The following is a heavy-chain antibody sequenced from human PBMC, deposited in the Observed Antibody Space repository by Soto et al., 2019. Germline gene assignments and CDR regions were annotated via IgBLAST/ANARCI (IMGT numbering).Heavy chain of an antibody. Sequence: ASVKVSCKASGYTFTGYYMHWVRQAPGQGLEWMGWINPNSGGTNYAQKFQGRVTMTRDTSISTAYMDLSRLRSDDTAVYYCARSTIFGVVITTGDWFDPWGQGTLVTVSS. CDR3: ARSTIFGVVITTGDWFDP. CDR1: GYTFTGYY. D-gene: IGHD3-3*01. CDR2: INPNSGGT. J-gene: IGHJ5*02. V-gene: IGHV1-2*02.